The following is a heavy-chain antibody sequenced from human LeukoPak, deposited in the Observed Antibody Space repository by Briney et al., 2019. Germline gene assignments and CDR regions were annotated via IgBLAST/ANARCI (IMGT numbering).Heavy chain of an antibody. Sequence: SVKVSCKASGGTFSSYAVSWVRQAPGQGPEWMGGIIPIFGTANYAQKFQGRVTITADESTSTAYMELSSLRSEDTAVYYCARDDIVVVPAALRKFDPWGQGTLVTVSS. J-gene: IGHJ5*02. V-gene: IGHV1-69*13. CDR3: ARDDIVVVPAALRKFDP. CDR1: GGTFSSYA. CDR2: IIPIFGTA. D-gene: IGHD2-2*01.